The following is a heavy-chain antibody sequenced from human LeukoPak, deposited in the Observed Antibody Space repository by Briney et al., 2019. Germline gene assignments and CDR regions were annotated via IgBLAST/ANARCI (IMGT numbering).Heavy chain of an antibody. CDR1: GGSISSYY. CDR3: ARGGGFWSGYYLDY. CDR2: IYYSGST. Sequence: SETLSLTCTVSGGSISSYYWSRIRQPPGKGLEWIGYIYYSGSTNYNPSLKSRVTISVDTSKNQFSLKLSSVTAADTAVYYCARGGGFWSGYYLDYWGQGTLVTVSS. D-gene: IGHD3-3*01. V-gene: IGHV4-59*01. J-gene: IGHJ4*02.